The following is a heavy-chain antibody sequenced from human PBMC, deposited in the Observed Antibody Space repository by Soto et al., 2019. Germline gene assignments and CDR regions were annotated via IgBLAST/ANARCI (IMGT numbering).Heavy chain of an antibody. CDR2: IWYDGSNK. Sequence: GGSLRLSCAASGFTFSSYGMHWVRQAPGKGLEWVAVIWYDGSNKYYADSVKGRFTISRDNSKNTLYLQMNSLRAEDTAVYYCARDPYYDFWRSFDYWGQGTLVTVSS. CDR1: GFTFSSYG. CDR3: ARDPYYDFWRSFDY. V-gene: IGHV3-33*01. J-gene: IGHJ4*02. D-gene: IGHD3-3*01.